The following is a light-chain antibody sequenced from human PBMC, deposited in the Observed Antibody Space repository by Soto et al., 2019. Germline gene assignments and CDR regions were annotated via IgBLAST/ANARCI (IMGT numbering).Light chain of an antibody. CDR3: QQYGSSPWP. Sequence: ETVLTQSPGTLSLSPGERATLSCRASQTIRSNYLAWYRQTPGQAPRLLISGASNRATGIADRFSGSGSGTDFTLIISRLEPEDFALYYCQQYGSSPWPFGQGTKVESK. CDR1: QTIRSNY. V-gene: IGKV3-20*01. CDR2: GAS. J-gene: IGKJ1*01.